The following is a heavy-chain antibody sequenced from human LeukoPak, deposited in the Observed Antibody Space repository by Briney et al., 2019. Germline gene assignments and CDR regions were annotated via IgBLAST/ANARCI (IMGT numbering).Heavy chain of an antibody. J-gene: IGHJ4*02. CDR3: ARELLSHNWNDGPPSPFGY. D-gene: IGHD1-20*01. CDR2: INPNSGGT. CDR1: GYTFTGYY. Sequence: ASVKLCCKASGYTFTGYYMHWVRQAPGQGLGLMGWINPNSGGTNYAQKFRGRVTMTRDTSISTAYMELGRLRYDDTAVYYCARELLSHNWNDGPPSPFGYWGQGTLVTVSS. V-gene: IGHV1-2*02.